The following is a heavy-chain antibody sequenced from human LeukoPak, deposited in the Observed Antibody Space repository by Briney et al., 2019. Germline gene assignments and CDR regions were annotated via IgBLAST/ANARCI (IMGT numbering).Heavy chain of an antibody. CDR2: IIPIFGTA. D-gene: IGHD2-15*01. CDR3: ARDVSLLLGRGFDY. J-gene: IGHJ4*02. V-gene: IGHV1-69*01. Sequence: SVKVSCKASGGTFSSYAISWVRQAPGQGLEWMGGIIPIFGTANYAQKFQGRVTITADESTSTAFMELSSLRSEGTAVYYCARDVSLLLGRGFDYWGQGTLVTVSS. CDR1: GGTFSSYA.